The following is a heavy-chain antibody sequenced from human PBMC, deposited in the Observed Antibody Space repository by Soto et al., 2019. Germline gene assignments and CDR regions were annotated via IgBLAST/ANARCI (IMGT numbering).Heavy chain of an antibody. J-gene: IGHJ6*02. V-gene: IGHV3-33*01. Sequence: PVGSLRLSGAASGFTFSSYGMHWVRQARGKGLEWVAVIWYDGSNKYYADSVKGRFTISRDNSKNTLYLQMNSLRAEDTAVYYCASLIYYDSSGYYYWRPDYYYGMDVWGQGTTVTVSS. CDR3: ASLIYYDSSGYYYWRPDYYYGMDV. CDR1: GFTFSSYG. CDR2: IWYDGSNK. D-gene: IGHD3-22*01.